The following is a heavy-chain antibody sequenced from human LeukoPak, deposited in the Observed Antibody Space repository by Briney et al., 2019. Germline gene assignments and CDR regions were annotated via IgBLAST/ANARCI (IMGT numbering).Heavy chain of an antibody. J-gene: IGHJ4*02. CDR2: ISSSSSYI. V-gene: IGHV3-21*01. CDR1: GFTFSSYS. Sequence: PGRSLSLSCAASGFTFSSYSMNWVRQPQGKGLEWDSSISSSSSYINYADSVKGRVTISRDNAKNSLYLQMNSLRAEDTAVYYCARERIGAADYYFDYWGQRTLVTVS. D-gene: IGHD6-13*01. CDR3: ARERIGAADYYFDY.